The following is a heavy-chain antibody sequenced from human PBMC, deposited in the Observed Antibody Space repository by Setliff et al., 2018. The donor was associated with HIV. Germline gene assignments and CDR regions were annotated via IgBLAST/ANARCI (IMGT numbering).Heavy chain of an antibody. D-gene: IGHD6-19*01. J-gene: IGHJ4*02. CDR1: GYTFTSYG. CDR2: ISAYNGNT. V-gene: IGHV1-18*03. Sequence: ASVKVSCKASGYTFTSYGISWVRQAPGQGLEWMGRISAYNGNTNYAQKLQGRVTMTTDTSTSTAYMELRSLRSDDMAVYYCARVVEYSSGWYESYYFDYWGQGTLVTVSS. CDR3: ARVVEYSSGWYESYYFDY.